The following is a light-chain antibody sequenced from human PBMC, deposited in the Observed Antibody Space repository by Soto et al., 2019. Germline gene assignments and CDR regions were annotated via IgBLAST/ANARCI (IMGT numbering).Light chain of an antibody. CDR1: QSVSNY. J-gene: IGKJ1*01. CDR3: KKGRNTPLP. CDR2: DAS. Sequence: EIVLTQSPATLSLSPGERATLSCRASQSVSNYFAWYQQKPGQAPRLLIYDASKRATGIPARFSGSGSGTDFTLTIGSLEPEDFAVYSSKKGRNTPLPFGQRTNLDIK. V-gene: IGKV3-11*01.